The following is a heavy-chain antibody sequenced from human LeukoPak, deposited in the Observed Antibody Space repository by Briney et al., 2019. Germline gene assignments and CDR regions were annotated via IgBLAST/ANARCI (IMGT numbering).Heavy chain of an antibody. D-gene: IGHD4-17*01. CDR3: AKGPDYGDYHYFDY. CDR1: GFTFSSYA. J-gene: IGHJ4*02. CDR2: ISGSGGST. V-gene: IGHV3-23*01. Sequence: QPGGSLRLSCAASGFTFSSYAMSWVRQAPGKGLEWVSAISGSGGSTYYADSVKGRFTISRDNSKNTLYLQMNSLRAEDTAVYYFAKGPDYGDYHYFDYWGQGTLVTVSS.